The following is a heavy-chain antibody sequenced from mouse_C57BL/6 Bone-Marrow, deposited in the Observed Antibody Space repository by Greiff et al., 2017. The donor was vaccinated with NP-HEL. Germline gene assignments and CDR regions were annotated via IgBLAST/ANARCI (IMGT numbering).Heavy chain of an antibody. CDR2: INPYNGGT. Sequence: EVQLQQSGPVLVKPGASVKMSCKASGYTFTDYYMNWVKQSHGKSLEWIGVINPYNGGTSYNQKFKGKATLTVDKSSSTAYMELNSLTSEDSAVYYCARSDDDGAMDYWGQGTSVTVSS. CDR3: ARSDDDGAMDY. V-gene: IGHV1-19*01. J-gene: IGHJ4*01. CDR1: GYTFTDYY. D-gene: IGHD2-12*01.